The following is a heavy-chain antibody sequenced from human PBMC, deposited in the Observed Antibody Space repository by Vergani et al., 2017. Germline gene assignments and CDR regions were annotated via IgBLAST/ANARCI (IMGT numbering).Heavy chain of an antibody. V-gene: IGHV1-2*02. CDR1: GYKFTGYY. J-gene: IGHJ4*02. CDR2: MNPNSGDT. Sequence: QVQLVQSGAEVKKPGASVKVSCKASGYKFTGYYIHWVRQAPGQGLEWMGWMNPNSGDTNYAQKFQGRVTMTRDTSIRTAYMELSRLRSDDTAVYYCARGFMTTVTTCGYWGQGTLVIVSS. D-gene: IGHD4-17*01. CDR3: ARGFMTTVTTCGY.